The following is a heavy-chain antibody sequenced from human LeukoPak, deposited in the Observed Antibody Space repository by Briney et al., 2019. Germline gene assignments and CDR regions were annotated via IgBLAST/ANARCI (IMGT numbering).Heavy chain of an antibody. J-gene: IGHJ3*02. CDR3: ARSCSGGSCYSNAFDI. D-gene: IGHD2-15*01. V-gene: IGHV4-39*07. CDR1: GGSISSSSYY. CDR2: INHSGST. Sequence: PSETLSLTCTVSGGSISSSSYYWSWIRQPPGKGLEWIGEINHSGSTNYNPSLKSRVTISVDTSKNQFSLKLSSVTAADTAVYYCARSCSGGSCYSNAFDIWGQGTMVTVSS.